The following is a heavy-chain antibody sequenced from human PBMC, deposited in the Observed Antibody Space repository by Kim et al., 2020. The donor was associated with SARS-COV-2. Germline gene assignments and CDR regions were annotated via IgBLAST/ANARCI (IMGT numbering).Heavy chain of an antibody. V-gene: IGHV1-46*01. Sequence: ASVKVSCKASGYTFTSYYMHWVRQAPGQGLEWMGIINPSGGSTSYAQKFQGRVTMTRDTSTSTVYMELSSLRSEDTAVYYCARDLGIAARRNYYYYGMDVWGQGTTVTVSS. CDR2: INPSGGST. J-gene: IGHJ6*02. CDR3: ARDLGIAARRNYYYYGMDV. CDR1: GYTFTSYY. D-gene: IGHD6-6*01.